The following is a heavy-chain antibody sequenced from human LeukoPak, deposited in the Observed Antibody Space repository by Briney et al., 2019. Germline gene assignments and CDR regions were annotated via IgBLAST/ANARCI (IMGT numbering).Heavy chain of an antibody. CDR1: RSTFSTYT. CDR2: ISSSSSYI. D-gene: IGHD4-17*01. CDR3: ARDRTTVTTFDY. Sequence: GGSLRLSCAASRSTFSTYTMNWVRQAPGKGLEWVSSISSSSSYIYYADSVKGRFTISRDNAKNSLYLQMNTLRAEDTAVYYCARDRTTVTTFDYWGQGTLVTVSS. V-gene: IGHV3-21*01. J-gene: IGHJ4*02.